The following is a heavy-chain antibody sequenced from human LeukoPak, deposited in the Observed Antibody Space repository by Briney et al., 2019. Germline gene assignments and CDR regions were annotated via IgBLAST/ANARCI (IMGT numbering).Heavy chain of an antibody. CDR2: ISAYNGNT. J-gene: IGHJ4*02. V-gene: IGHV1-18*01. CDR3: ARGTGMGYSGYEAFDY. CDR1: GYTFTSYG. Sequence: GASVKVSCKASGYTFTSYGISWVRQAPGQGLEWMGWISAYNGNTNYAQKLQGRVSMTTDTSTSTAYMELRSLRSDDTAVYYCARGTGMGYSGYEAFDYWGQGTLVTVSS. D-gene: IGHD5-12*01.